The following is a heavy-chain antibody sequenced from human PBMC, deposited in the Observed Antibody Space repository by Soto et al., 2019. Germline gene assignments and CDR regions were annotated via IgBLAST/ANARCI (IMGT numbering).Heavy chain of an antibody. D-gene: IGHD2-15*01. V-gene: IGHV4-59*01. CDR2: IYYSGST. CDR1: GGSISSYY. J-gene: IGHJ5*02. CDR3: ARASGCSGGSCAFDP. Sequence: SETLSLTCTVSGGSISSYYWSWIWRPPGKGLEWIGYIYYSGSTNYNPSLKSRVTISLDTSKNQFSLKLSSVTAADTAVYYCARASGCSGGSCAFDPWGQGTLVTVSS.